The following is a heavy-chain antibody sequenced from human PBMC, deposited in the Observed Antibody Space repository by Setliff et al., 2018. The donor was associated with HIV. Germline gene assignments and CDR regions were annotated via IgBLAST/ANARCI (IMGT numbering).Heavy chain of an antibody. CDR3: AKTTPQPHYYYYVDV. J-gene: IGHJ6*03. Sequence: GASVKVSCKASGYIFSTYGISWVRQAPGQGLEWMGWISASNGNTHYAQKVQGRVTLTTDTSTNTAYMELRSLGSDDAAVYYCAKTTPQPHYYYYVDVWGKGTTVTVSS. CDR1: GYIFSTYG. CDR2: ISASNGNT. V-gene: IGHV1-18*01. D-gene: IGHD4-17*01.